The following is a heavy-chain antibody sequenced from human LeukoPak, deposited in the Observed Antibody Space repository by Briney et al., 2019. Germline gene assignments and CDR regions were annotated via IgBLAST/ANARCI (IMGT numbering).Heavy chain of an antibody. D-gene: IGHD7-27*01. CDR3: ARSWGSAVTFSWFDP. Sequence: AGGSLRLSCAASGFIFSSYAMSWVRQAPGKGLEWVSAISGSGGRTYYADSVKGRFTISRDNSKNTLYLQMNSLRAEDTAVYYCARSWGSAVTFSWFDPWGQGTLVTVSS. CDR1: GFIFSSYA. J-gene: IGHJ5*02. V-gene: IGHV3-23*01. CDR2: ISGSGGRT.